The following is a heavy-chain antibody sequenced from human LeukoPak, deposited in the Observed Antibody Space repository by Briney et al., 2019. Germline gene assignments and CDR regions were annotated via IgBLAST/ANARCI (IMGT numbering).Heavy chain of an antibody. CDR2: IIPILGIA. D-gene: IGHD3-22*01. J-gene: IGHJ4*02. Sequence: ASVKLSCKASGGTFNSYAISWVRQARGQGLEWMGRIIPILGIANYAQKFQGRVTITADKSTSTAYMELSSLRSEDTAVYYCASSRDSSGYYYYFDYWGQGTLVTVSS. CDR3: ASSRDSSGYYYYFDY. CDR1: GGTFNSYA. V-gene: IGHV1-69*04.